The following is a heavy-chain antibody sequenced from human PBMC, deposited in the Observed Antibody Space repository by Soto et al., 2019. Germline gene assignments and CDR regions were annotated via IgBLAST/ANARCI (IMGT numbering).Heavy chain of an antibody. J-gene: IGHJ4*02. CDR3: ARDHSSSLDSSGQTGLGDY. V-gene: IGHV4-61*01. CDR1: GGSVSSGSYY. Sequence: SSETLSLTCTVSGGSVSSGSYYWSWIRQPPGKGLEWIGYIYYSGSTNYNPSLKSRVTISVDTSKNQFSLKLSSVTAADTAVYYCARDHSSSLDSSGQTGLGDYWGQGTLVTVSS. CDR2: IYYSGST. D-gene: IGHD3-22*01.